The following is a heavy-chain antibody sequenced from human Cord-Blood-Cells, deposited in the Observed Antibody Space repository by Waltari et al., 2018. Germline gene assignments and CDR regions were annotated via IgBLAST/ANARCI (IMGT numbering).Heavy chain of an antibody. J-gene: IGHJ1*01. CDR1: GGSFSGYY. V-gene: IGHV4-34*01. CDR2: IKHSGST. Sequence: QVQLQQWGAGLLKPSETLSLTCAVYGGSFSGYYWSWIRQPPGKGLEWIGEIKHSGSTNYNPSLKSRVTISVDTSKNQFSLKLSSVTAADTAVYYCARAYSSSEYFQHWGQGTLVTVSS. CDR3: ARAYSSSEYFQH. D-gene: IGHD6-6*01.